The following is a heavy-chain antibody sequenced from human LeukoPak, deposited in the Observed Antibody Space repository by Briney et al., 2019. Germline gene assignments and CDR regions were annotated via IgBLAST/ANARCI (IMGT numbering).Heavy chain of an antibody. Sequence: GGSLRLSCAASGFTVSSNYMSWVRQAPGKGLEWVSAISGSGGSTYYADSVKGRFTISRDNSKNTLYLQMNSLRAEDTAVYYCAKDSRPGIAAAGIGTTFDYWGQGTLVTVSS. CDR3: AKDSRPGIAAAGIGTTFDY. V-gene: IGHV3-23*01. D-gene: IGHD6-13*01. CDR1: GFTVSSNY. CDR2: ISGSGGST. J-gene: IGHJ4*02.